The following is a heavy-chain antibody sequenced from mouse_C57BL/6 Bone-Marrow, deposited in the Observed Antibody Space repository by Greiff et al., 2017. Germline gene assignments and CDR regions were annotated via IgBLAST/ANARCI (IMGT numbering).Heavy chain of an antibody. D-gene: IGHD1-1*01. V-gene: IGHV5-4*01. CDR2: ISDGGSYT. CDR3: ARERYYGSSPWYFDG. J-gene: IGHJ1*03. CDR1: GFTFSSYA. Sequence: EVKLMESGGGLVKPGGSLKLSCAASGFTFSSYAMSWVRQTPEKRLEWVATISDGGSYTYYPDNVKGRFTISRDNAKNNLYLQMSNLKSEDTAMYYCARERYYGSSPWYFDGWGTGTTVTVSS.